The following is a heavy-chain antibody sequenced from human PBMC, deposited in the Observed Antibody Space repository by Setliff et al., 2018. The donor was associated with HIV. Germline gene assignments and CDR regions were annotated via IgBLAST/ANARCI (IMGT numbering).Heavy chain of an antibody. CDR3: ARGVRGYGEIRYFFYYYYMDV. Sequence: PSETLSLTCTVSGGSISSYYWSWIRQPPGKGLEWIGYIYHSGSTNYNPSLKSRVTRSVDTSKNQFSLKLSSVTAADTAVYYCARGVRGYGEIRYFFYYYYMDVWGKGTTVTVSS. CDR2: IYHSGST. D-gene: IGHD3-9*01. CDR1: GGSISSYY. V-gene: IGHV4-59*08. J-gene: IGHJ6*03.